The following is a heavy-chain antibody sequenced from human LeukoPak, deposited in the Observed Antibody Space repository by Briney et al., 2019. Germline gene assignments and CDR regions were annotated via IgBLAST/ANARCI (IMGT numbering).Heavy chain of an antibody. J-gene: IGHJ4*02. CDR1: GGSFSGYY. CDR3: ARGGYSSGWSTRYYFDY. CDR2: INHSGST. D-gene: IGHD6-19*01. Sequence: SETLSLTCAAYGGSFSGYYWSWIRQPPGKGLEWIGEINHSGSTNYNPSLKSRVTISVDTSKNQFSLKLSSVTAADTAVYCCARGGYSSGWSTRYYFDYWGQGTLVTVSS. V-gene: IGHV4-34*01.